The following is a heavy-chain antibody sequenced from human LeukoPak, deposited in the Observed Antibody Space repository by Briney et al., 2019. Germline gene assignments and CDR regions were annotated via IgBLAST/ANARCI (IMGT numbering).Heavy chain of an antibody. Sequence: GGSLRLSCAASGFTFSSYSMNWVRQAPGKGLEWVASISSSSSYIYYAHSVKGRFTISRDNAKNSLYLQMNSLRAEDTAVYYCARGLNPVPDYWGQGTLVTVSS. CDR2: ISSSSSYI. J-gene: IGHJ4*02. V-gene: IGHV3-21*01. CDR1: GFTFSSYS. CDR3: ARGLNPVPDY.